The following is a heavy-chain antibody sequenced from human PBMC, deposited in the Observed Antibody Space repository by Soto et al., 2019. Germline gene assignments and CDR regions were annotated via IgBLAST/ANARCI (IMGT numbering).Heavy chain of an antibody. J-gene: IGHJ4*02. CDR2: VAQSGFT. CDR1: NGSIASSLW. Sequence: QLQLQESGPGLVRPSGTLSLTCTVSNGSIASSLWWGWVRQAPGKGLEWIGEVAQSGFTSYNPSLKSRLTISQDRSRNQFSLRLTSVTAADTAVYHCARNRYGGYDFDSWCQGTLVSVSS. D-gene: IGHD5-12*01. CDR3: ARNRYGGYDFDS. V-gene: IGHV4-4*02.